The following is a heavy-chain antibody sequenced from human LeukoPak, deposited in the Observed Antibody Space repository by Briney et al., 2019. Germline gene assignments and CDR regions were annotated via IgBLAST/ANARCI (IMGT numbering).Heavy chain of an antibody. CDR2: INPNSGVT. CDR1: GYTFTGYY. Sequence: GASVKVSCKASGYTFTGYYVHWVRQAPGQGLDWMAWINPNSGVTDYAQKFQGRVTLTRDTPISTVYMEVSGLTSDDTAVYYCARAHMTTVTLGDYWGQGTLVTVSS. D-gene: IGHD4-17*01. J-gene: IGHJ4*02. V-gene: IGHV1-2*02. CDR3: ARAHMTTVTLGDY.